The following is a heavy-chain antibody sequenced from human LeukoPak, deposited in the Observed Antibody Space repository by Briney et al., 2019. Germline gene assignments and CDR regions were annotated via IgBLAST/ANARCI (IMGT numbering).Heavy chain of an antibody. Sequence: SETLSLTCTVSGGSISSYYWSWIRQPAGKGLEWIGRIYTSGSTNYNPSLKSRVTMSVDTSKNQFSLKLSSVTAADTAVYYCAGLAAAGAYFDYWGQGTLVTVSS. CDR1: GGSISSYY. CDR3: AGLAAAGAYFDY. J-gene: IGHJ4*02. D-gene: IGHD6-13*01. CDR2: IYTSGST. V-gene: IGHV4-4*07.